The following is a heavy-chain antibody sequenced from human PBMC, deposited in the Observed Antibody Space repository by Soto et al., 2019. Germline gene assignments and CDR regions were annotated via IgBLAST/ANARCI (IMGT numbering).Heavy chain of an antibody. Sequence: SETLSLTCTVSGGSISSSSYYWGWIRQPPGKGLEWIGSIYYSGSTYYNPSLKSRVTISVDTSKNQFSLKLSSVTAADTAVYYCARRDSSSWYYYYYGMDVWGQGTTVTVSS. CDR2: IYYSGST. J-gene: IGHJ6*02. CDR3: ARRDSSSWYYYYYGMDV. CDR1: GGSISSSSYY. V-gene: IGHV4-39*01. D-gene: IGHD6-13*01.